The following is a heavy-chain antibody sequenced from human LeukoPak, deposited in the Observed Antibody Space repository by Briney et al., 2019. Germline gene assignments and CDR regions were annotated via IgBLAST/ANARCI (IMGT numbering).Heavy chain of an antibody. D-gene: IGHD4-17*01. CDR2: IYYSGGT. Sequence: LETLSLTCTVSGGSISSYYWSWIRQPPGKGLEWIGYIYYSGGTNYNPSLKSRVTISVDTSKNQFSLKLSSVTAADTAVYYCARAYGDLYFDYWGQGTLVTVSS. CDR1: GGSISSYY. J-gene: IGHJ4*02. V-gene: IGHV4-59*08. CDR3: ARAYGDLYFDY.